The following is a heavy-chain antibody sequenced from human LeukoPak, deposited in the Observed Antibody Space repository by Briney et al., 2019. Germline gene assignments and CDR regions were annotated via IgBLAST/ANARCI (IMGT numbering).Heavy chain of an antibody. Sequence: ASVKVSCKASGYTFTSYDINWVRQATGQGLEWMGFMNPNSGNTGYAQKFQGRVTITVNTSISAAYMELNSLRFEDTAVYYCAREGLAYWGQGTLVTVSS. J-gene: IGHJ4*02. CDR2: MNPNSGNT. CDR3: AREGLAY. V-gene: IGHV1-8*03. CDR1: GYTFTSYD.